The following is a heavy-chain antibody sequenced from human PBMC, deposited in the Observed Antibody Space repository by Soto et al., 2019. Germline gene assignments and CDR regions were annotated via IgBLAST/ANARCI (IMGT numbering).Heavy chain of an antibody. D-gene: IGHD2-15*01. CDR3: AKDRGGDCPDNSCYFGADY. Sequence: LRLSFVGSGFTFSSYGMHWVHQAPGKGLECVAVISDTGSSHYYAASVEGRFTISRENSKNTLSLHMDRLRVEDTAVYYCAKDRGGDCPDNSCYFGADYWGQGTPVTVSS. CDR1: GFTFSSYG. CDR2: ISDTGSSH. V-gene: IGHV3-30*18. J-gene: IGHJ4*02.